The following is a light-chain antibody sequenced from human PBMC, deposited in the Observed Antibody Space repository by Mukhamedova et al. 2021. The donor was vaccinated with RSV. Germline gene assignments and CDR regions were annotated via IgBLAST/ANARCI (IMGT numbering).Light chain of an antibody. V-gene: IGKV1-5*03. Sequence: WYQRRVHGKAPKLLIYKASSLDSGVPSRFSGSGSGTEFTLTITSLQPDDFATYYCQQYNTYWTFGQGTKEEIK. CDR2: KAS. J-gene: IGKJ1*01. CDR3: QQYNTYWT.